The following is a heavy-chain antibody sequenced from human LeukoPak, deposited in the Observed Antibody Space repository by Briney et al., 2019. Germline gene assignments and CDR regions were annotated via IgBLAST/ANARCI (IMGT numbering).Heavy chain of an antibody. CDR3: ARRGVRKKYDFWSGYNWFDP. J-gene: IGHJ5*02. CDR2: INHSGST. D-gene: IGHD3-3*01. CDR1: GGSFSGYY. Sequence: SETLSLTCAVYGGSFSGYYWSWIRQPPGKGLEWIGEINHSGSTNYNPSLKSRVTISVDTSKNQFSLKLSSVTAADTAVYYCARRGVRKKYDFWSGYNWFDPWGQGTLVTVSS. V-gene: IGHV4-34*01.